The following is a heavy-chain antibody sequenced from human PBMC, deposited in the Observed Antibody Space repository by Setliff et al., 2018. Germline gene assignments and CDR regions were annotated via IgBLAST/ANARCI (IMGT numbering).Heavy chain of an antibody. J-gene: IGHJ3*02. Sequence: PSETLSLTCTVSDGSLSTYYWSRIRQPPGKGLEFIGYVYYSGTANYSPSLRSRLTISVDTSKNQFSLKLRSVTAADTAMYYCARGGYGGYHEALDIWGQGAMVTVSS. CDR3: ARGGYGGYHEALDI. D-gene: IGHD5-12*01. V-gene: IGHV4-59*01. CDR2: VYYSGTA. CDR1: DGSLSTYY.